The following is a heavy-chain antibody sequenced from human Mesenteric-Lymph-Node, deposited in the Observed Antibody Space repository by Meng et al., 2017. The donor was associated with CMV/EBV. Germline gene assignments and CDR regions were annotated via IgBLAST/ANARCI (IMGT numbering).Heavy chain of an antibody. CDR2: IKQDGSEK. J-gene: IGHJ4*02. CDR3: ARWSPTRYFDY. CDR1: AFTFSSYW. D-gene: IGHD2-2*01. Sequence: GESLKISCTASAFTFSSYWMSWVRQAPGKGLEWVANIKQDGSEKYYVDSVKGRFTISRDNSKNTLYLQMNSLRAEDTAVYYCARWSPTRYFDYWGQGALVTVSS. V-gene: IGHV3-7*03.